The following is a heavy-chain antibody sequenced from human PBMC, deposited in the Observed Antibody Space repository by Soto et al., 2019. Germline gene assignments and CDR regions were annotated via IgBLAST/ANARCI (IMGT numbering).Heavy chain of an antibody. D-gene: IGHD2-15*01. CDR2: ISPSTSHI. V-gene: IGHV3-21*01. CDR1: GFTFSSCT. CDR3: SGCSGGACHQNYGMDV. Sequence: EVHLVESGGGLVKPGGSLRLSCAVSGFTFSSCTMNWVRQAPGKGLEWVSSISPSTSHIYYADSVKGRFTISRDNAKNSLFLQMTSPRAEDTAVYYCSGCSGGACHQNYGMDVWGQGTTVTVS. J-gene: IGHJ6*02.